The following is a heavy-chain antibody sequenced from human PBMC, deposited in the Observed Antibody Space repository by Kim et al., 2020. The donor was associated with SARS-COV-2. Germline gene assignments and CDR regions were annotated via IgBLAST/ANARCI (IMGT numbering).Heavy chain of an antibody. CDR1: GFTVSSNY. V-gene: IGHV3-66*01. CDR2: IYSGGST. J-gene: IGHJ6*02. Sequence: GGSLRLSCAASGFTVSSNYMSWVRQAPGKGLEWVSVIYSGGSTYYADSVKGRFTISRDNSKNTLYLQMNSLRAEDTAVYYCARESGYCSGGSCYYYYYGMDVWGQGTTVTVSS. CDR3: ARESGYCSGGSCYYYYYGMDV. D-gene: IGHD2-15*01.